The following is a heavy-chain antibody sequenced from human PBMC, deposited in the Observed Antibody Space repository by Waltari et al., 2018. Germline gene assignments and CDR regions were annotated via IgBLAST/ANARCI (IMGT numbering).Heavy chain of an antibody. Sequence: QVQLVQSGAEVKRPGAAVKVSCKASGYSFTDFSMHWVRQAPGQGLEWMGIINPSGGGTTYTQKCRDKVTMTRDTSTNTVYMELSSLRSEDTAVYYCARAGTTLIWGVAEWGQGTLVTVSS. CDR3: ARAGTTLIWGVAE. CDR1: GYSFTDFS. V-gene: IGHV1-46*01. D-gene: IGHD3-10*01. J-gene: IGHJ4*02. CDR2: INPSGGGT.